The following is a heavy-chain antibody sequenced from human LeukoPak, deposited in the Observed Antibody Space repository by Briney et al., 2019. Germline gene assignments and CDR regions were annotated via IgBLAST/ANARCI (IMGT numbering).Heavy chain of an antibody. CDR2: ISYDGSNE. Sequence: GGSLRLSCAASGFTFSSYAMHWVRQAPGKGLEWVAVISYDGSNEYYADSVKGRFTISRDNSKNTLYLQMNSLRAEDTAVYYCARDSGSGSYLPAAFDIWGQGTMVTVSS. V-gene: IGHV3-30*04. CDR1: GFTFSSYA. D-gene: IGHD1-26*01. J-gene: IGHJ3*02. CDR3: ARDSGSGSYLPAAFDI.